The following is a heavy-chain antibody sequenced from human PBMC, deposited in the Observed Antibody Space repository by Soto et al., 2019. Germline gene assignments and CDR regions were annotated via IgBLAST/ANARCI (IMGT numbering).Heavy chain of an antibody. V-gene: IGHV1-8*01. CDR3: ARQKVDAREY. J-gene: IGHJ4*02. CDR1: GYTFTSYD. CDR2: MNPNSGNT. Sequence: QVQLVQSGAEVKKPGASVKVSCKASGYTFTSYDINWVRQATGQGLEWMGWMNPNSGNTGYAQKFKRRLIISRKTSKRTAYVELSILRSEDAAVYYIARQKVDAREYWGKITLVTVSS. D-gene: IGHD5-12*01.